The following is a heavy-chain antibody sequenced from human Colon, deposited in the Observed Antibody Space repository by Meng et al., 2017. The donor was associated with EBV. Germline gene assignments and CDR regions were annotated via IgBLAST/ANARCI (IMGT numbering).Heavy chain of an antibody. D-gene: IGHD1-26*01. CDR3: ARGGNFDS. V-gene: IGHV7-4-1*02. J-gene: IGHJ4*02. CDR1: GYNFSTYT. Sequence: VPLVRSWSTFEQPGPHVNVSCKASGYNFSTYTLKWARQGHGRSLEWMAWISTNTSTPPYTQGFTARFAFHMDTSVRTAYVKTTSLTAEDTAIYYSARGGNFDSWGQGTLVTVSS. CDR2: ISTNTSTP.